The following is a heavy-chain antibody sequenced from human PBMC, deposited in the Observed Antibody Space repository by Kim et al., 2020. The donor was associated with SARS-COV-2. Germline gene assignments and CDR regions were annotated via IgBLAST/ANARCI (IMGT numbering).Heavy chain of an antibody. Sequence: GGSLRLSCAASGFTFSSYAMSWVRQAPGKGLEWVSAISGSGGSTYYADSVKGRLTISRDNSKNTLYLQMNSLRAEDTAVYYCAKDRRIANHYYYYYGMDVWGQGTTVTVSS. V-gene: IGHV3-23*01. J-gene: IGHJ6*02. CDR2: ISGSGGST. CDR3: AKDRRIANHYYYYYGMDV. D-gene: IGHD6-6*01. CDR1: GFTFSSYA.